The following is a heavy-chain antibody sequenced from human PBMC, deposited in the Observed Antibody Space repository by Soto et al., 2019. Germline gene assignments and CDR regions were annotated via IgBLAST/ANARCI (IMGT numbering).Heavy chain of an antibody. V-gene: IGHV4-30-4*01. J-gene: IGHJ5*02. CDR1: GGSISSGDYY. CDR3: ARGPTVVTPFDP. Sequence: PSETLSLTCTVSGGSISSGDYYWSWIRQPPGKGLEWIGYIYYCGSTYYNPSLKSRVTISVDTSKNQFSLKLSSVTVADTAVYYCARGPTVVTPFDPWGQGTLVTVSS. CDR2: IYYCGST. D-gene: IGHD4-17*01.